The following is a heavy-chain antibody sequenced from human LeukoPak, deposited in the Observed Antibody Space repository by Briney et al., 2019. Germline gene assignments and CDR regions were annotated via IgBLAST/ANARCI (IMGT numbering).Heavy chain of an antibody. CDR2: IIPIFGTA. CDR3: ARGTGYSSGWYEGSFDY. Sequence: GASVKVSCKASGGTFSSYAISWVRQAPRQGLEWMGGIIPIFGTANYAQKFQGRVTITADKSTSTAYMELSSLRSEDTAVYYCARGTGYSSGWYEGSFDYWGQGTLVTVSS. CDR1: GGTFSSYA. J-gene: IGHJ4*02. D-gene: IGHD6-19*01. V-gene: IGHV1-69*06.